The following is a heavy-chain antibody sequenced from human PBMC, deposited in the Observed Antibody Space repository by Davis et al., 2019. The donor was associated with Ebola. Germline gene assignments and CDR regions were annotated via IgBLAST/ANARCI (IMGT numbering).Heavy chain of an antibody. CDR2: ISGDGRST. CDR3: IKDFGSS. V-gene: IGHV3-43*02. CDR1: GFIFEDYA. Sequence: PGGSLRLSCAASGFIFEDYAMHWVRRGPGKGLEWVSFISGDGRSTIYADSVRGRFTISRDNSRSSLHLHMNNVTTGDTALYYCIKDFGSSWGQGTLVTVSS. D-gene: IGHD6-6*01. J-gene: IGHJ4*02.